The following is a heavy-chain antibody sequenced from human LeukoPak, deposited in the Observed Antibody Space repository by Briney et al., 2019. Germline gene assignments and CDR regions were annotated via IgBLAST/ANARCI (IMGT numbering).Heavy chain of an antibody. Sequence: ASVKVSCKASGYTFTDYFMHWVRQAPGQGLEWMRWIDPKSGGTNCAQKFQGRVTMTRDTSITTVYMELGRLTSDDTAVYYCTRDVPGYSSDFDFWGQGTLVTVSS. D-gene: IGHD6-19*01. CDR2: IDPKSGGT. V-gene: IGHV1-2*02. CDR3: TRDVPGYSSDFDF. J-gene: IGHJ4*02. CDR1: GYTFTDYF.